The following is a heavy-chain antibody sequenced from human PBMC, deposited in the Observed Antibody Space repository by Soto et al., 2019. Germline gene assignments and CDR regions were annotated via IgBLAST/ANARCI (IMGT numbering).Heavy chain of an antibody. Sequence: QVQLQESGPGLVKPSQTLSLTCTVSGDSISSDGYYWSWIRQHPGKGLEWIGYIYHSGNTYYNPSLKSRVNRSADTSKIQVSLKVSSVAAADTAVYYCAREAAVEGMDVWGQGTTVTVS. CDR3: AREAAVEGMDV. D-gene: IGHD2-15*01. J-gene: IGHJ6*02. V-gene: IGHV4-31*03. CDR1: GDSISSDGYY. CDR2: IYHSGNT.